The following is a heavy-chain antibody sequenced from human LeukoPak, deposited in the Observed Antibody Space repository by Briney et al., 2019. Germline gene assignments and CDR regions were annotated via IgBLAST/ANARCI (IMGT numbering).Heavy chain of an antibody. D-gene: IGHD3-16*01. J-gene: IGHJ4*01. CDR2: ISHSGSTI. CDR1: GFTFRNYD. CDR3: ARDRFVWGLPRD. Sequence: PGGSLRLSCAASGFTFRNYDMNWVRQVPGKGLEWVAYISHSGSTIYYADSVKGRFTISRDNAKDSLFLQMNSLSVEDTAIYYCARDRFVWGLPRDWGQGTLVTVSS. V-gene: IGHV3-48*03.